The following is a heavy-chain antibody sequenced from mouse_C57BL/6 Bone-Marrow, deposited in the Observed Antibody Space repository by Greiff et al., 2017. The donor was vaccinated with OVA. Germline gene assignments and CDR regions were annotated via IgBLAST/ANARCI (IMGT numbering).Heavy chain of an antibody. CDR3: ARWATVVARGFHYFDY. V-gene: IGHV1-63*01. CDR2: IYPGGGYT. D-gene: IGHD1-1*01. CDR1: GYTFTNYW. Sequence: QVQLQQSGAELVRPGTSVKMSCKASGYTFTNYWIGWAKQRPGHGLEWIGDIYPGGGYTNYNEKFKGKATLTADKSSSTAYMQFSSLTSEDSAIYYCARWATVVARGFHYFDYWGRGTALTVSS. J-gene: IGHJ2*01.